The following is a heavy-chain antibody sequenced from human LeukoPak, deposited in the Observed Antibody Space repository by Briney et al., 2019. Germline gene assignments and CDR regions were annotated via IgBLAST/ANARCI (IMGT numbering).Heavy chain of an antibody. CDR1: GFTFSGSA. CDR3: TRRPYSSSWYFDY. CDR2: IRSKANSYAT. D-gene: IGHD6-13*01. J-gene: IGHJ4*02. V-gene: IGHV3-73*01. Sequence: HPGGFLRLSCAASGFTFSGSAMHWVRQASGKGLEWVGRIRSKANSYATAYAASVKGSFTISRDDSKNTAYLQMNSLKTEDTAVYYCTRRPYSSSWYFDYWGQGTLVTVSS.